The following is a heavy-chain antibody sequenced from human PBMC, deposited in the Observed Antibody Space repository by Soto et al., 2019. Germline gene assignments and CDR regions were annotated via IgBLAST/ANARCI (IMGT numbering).Heavy chain of an antibody. Sequence: EVQLLESGGGLVQPGGSLRLSCAASGFTFSSYAMSWVRQAPGKGLEWVSAISGSGGSTYYADSVKGRFTISRDNSKNTLYLQMNSLRAEDTAVYYCAKSVRIAARAPWVYFDYWGQGTLVTVSS. CDR3: AKSVRIAARAPWVYFDY. D-gene: IGHD6-6*01. CDR1: GFTFSSYA. CDR2: ISGSGGST. V-gene: IGHV3-23*01. J-gene: IGHJ4*02.